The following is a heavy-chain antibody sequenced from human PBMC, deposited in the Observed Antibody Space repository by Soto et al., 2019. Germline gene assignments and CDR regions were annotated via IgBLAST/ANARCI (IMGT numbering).Heavy chain of an antibody. CDR2: IVVGSGNT. V-gene: IGHV1-58*01. CDR1: GFNFTSSA. D-gene: IGHD4-17*01. CDR3: AAALHDYGDYVGFYFDY. J-gene: IGHJ4*02. Sequence: QMQLVQSGPEVKKPGTSVKVSCKASGFNFTSSAVQWVRQARGQRLELIGWIVVGSGNTNYAQKFQERVTITRDRSISAAYMELSSLRSEDTAVYYCAAALHDYGDYVGFYFDYWGQGTLVTVSS.